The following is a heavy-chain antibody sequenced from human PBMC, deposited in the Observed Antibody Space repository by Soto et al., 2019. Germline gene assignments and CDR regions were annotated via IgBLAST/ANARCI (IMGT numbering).Heavy chain of an antibody. J-gene: IGHJ6*02. Sequence: SETLSLTCTVSGGSISSSGSYWGWIRQPPGKGLEWIGTVSYSGSTYYNPSFNSRVAISLDTSKNQFSLNLGSVTATDTALYYCTRRYSYGSGKYAVDVWGHGTTVTVSS. CDR1: GGSISSSGSY. D-gene: IGHD3-10*01. CDR2: VSYSGST. V-gene: IGHV4-39*01. CDR3: TRRYSYGSGKYAVDV.